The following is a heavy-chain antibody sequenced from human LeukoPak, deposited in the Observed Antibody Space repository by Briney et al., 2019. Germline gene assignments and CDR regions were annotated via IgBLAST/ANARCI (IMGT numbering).Heavy chain of an antibody. CDR3: ARDLAAAGDWFDP. J-gene: IGHJ5*02. Sequence: ASVKVSCKASGYTFTGYYMHWVRQAPGQGLEWMGWINPNSGGTNYAQKFQGRVTMTRDTSISTAYMELSRLRSDDTAVYYCARDLAAAGDWFDPWGQGTLVTASS. V-gene: IGHV1-2*02. CDR1: GYTFTGYY. CDR2: INPNSGGT. D-gene: IGHD6-13*01.